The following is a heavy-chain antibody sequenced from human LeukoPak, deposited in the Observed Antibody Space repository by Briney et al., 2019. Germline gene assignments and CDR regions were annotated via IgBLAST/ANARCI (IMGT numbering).Heavy chain of an antibody. CDR3: ARDRNYYGSGSYPRAGYFQH. CDR1: GGSFSGYY. J-gene: IGHJ1*01. Sequence: SETLSLTCVVYGGSFSGYYWSWIRHPQRRGLGWIGEINHSGNTNYNPSLKSRVTISADTSKNQFSLKLSSVTAADTAVYYCARDRNYYGSGSYPRAGYFQHWGQGTLVTVSS. D-gene: IGHD3-10*01. CDR2: INHSGNT. V-gene: IGHV4-34*01.